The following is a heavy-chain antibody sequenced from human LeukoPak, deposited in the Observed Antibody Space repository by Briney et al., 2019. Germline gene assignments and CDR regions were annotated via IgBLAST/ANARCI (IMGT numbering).Heavy chain of an antibody. J-gene: IGHJ4*02. CDR3: PTLGVDLGPDS. CDR1: GFTFNNYA. Sequence: GGSLRLSCAASGFTFNNYAMTWVRQAPGKGLEWVGRVESKTDGGTTAYAATVKGRFSISRDDSKNTMYLQMNSLKTEDTAVYYCPTLGVDLGPDSWGQGTLVTVSS. V-gene: IGHV3-15*04. CDR2: VESKTDGGTT. D-gene: IGHD3-16*01.